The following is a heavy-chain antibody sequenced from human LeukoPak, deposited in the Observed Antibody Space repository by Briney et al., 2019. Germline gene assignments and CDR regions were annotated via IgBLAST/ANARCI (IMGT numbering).Heavy chain of an antibody. CDR1: GFTFSNAW. J-gene: IGHJ4*02. Sequence: GGSLRLSCAASGFTFSNAWMSWVRQAPGKGLEWVGRIKSKAYGGTTEYAASVKGRFTISRDDSKSIAYLQMNSLKTEDTAVYYCTRGPYGSGSYYNLNFDYWGQGTLVTVSS. CDR3: TRGPYGSGSYYNLNFDY. CDR2: IKSKAYGGTT. V-gene: IGHV3-15*01. D-gene: IGHD3-10*01.